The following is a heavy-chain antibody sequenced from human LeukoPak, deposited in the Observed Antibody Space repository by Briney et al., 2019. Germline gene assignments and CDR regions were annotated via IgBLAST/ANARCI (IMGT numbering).Heavy chain of an antibody. V-gene: IGHV3-23*01. Sequence: GGSLRLSCAASGFTFSNGMSWVRQAPGKGLEWVSAISGNGDSTYYADSVKGRFTISRDSSKNTLYLQMNGLRAEDTAVYYCAKVAEVGATGYYYMDVWGKGTTVTISS. CDR2: ISGNGDST. J-gene: IGHJ6*03. CDR1: GFTFSNG. CDR3: AKVAEVGATGYYYMDV. D-gene: IGHD1-26*01.